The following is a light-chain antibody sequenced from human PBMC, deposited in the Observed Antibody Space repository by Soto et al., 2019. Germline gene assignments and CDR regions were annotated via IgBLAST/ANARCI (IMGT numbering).Light chain of an antibody. Sequence: QSALTQPRSVSGSPGQSVTISCTGTSSDVGDYNYVSWYQQHPGKAPKLMVYDVTKRPSGVPDRFSGSKSGNTASLTISGLRAEDEADYYCCSYAGSYSWVFGGGTKLTV. J-gene: IGLJ3*02. CDR2: DVT. CDR3: CSYAGSYSWV. V-gene: IGLV2-11*01. CDR1: SSDVGDYNY.